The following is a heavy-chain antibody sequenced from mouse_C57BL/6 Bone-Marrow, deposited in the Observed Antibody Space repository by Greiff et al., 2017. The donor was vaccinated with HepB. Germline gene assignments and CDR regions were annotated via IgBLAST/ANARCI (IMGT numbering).Heavy chain of an antibody. Sequence: QVQLQQPGAELVKPGASVKLSCKASGYTFTSYWMHWVKQRPGQGLEWIGMIHPNSGSTNYNEKFKSKATLTVDKSSSTAYMQLSSLTAEDSAVYYCAREGVFSTTVVAHYAMDYWGQGTSVTVSS. J-gene: IGHJ4*01. CDR3: AREGVFSTTVVAHYAMDY. V-gene: IGHV1-64*01. CDR2: IHPNSGST. D-gene: IGHD1-1*01. CDR1: GYTFTSYW.